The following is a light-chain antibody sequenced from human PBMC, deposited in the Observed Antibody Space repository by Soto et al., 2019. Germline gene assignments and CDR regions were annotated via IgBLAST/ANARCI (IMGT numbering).Light chain of an antibody. Sequence: SPGSLPVPPGEPASISCRTSQTRLHSNRYNYLDWYQQKPGQAPRLLIYDASSRATGIPDRFSGGGSGTDFTLTISRLEPEDFAVYYCQQYDNSAWTFGEGTKVDIK. V-gene: IGKV3-20*01. CDR2: DAS. CDR3: QQYDNSAWT. CDR1: QTRLHSNRYNY. J-gene: IGKJ1*01.